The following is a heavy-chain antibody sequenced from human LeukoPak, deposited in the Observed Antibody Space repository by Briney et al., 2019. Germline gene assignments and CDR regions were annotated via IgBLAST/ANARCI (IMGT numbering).Heavy chain of an antibody. CDR2: INPNSGGT. Sequence: ASVKVSCKASGYTFTGYYMHWVRQAPGQGLEWMGWINPNSGGTNYAQKFQGRVTMTRDTSISTAYMELSRLRSDDTAVYYCARDFRYRSGGHEYNWFDPWGQGTLVTVSS. CDR1: GYTFTGYY. D-gene: IGHD2-15*01. CDR3: ARDFRYRSGGHEYNWFDP. V-gene: IGHV1-2*02. J-gene: IGHJ5*02.